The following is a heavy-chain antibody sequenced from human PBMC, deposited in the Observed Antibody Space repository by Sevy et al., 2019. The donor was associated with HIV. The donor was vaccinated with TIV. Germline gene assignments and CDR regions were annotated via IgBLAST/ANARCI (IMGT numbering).Heavy chain of an antibody. V-gene: IGHV3-23*01. J-gene: IGHJ4*02. Sequence: GGSLRLSCTASGFTLSSYVMTWVRQAPGKGLEWVSTISGSGGTTYYADSVKGRFTISRDNSKNTLDLQINSLRAEDTAVYYREGIATAGRDYWGQGTLVTVSS. CDR2: ISGSGGTT. D-gene: IGHD6-13*01. CDR1: GFTLSSYV. CDR3: EGIATAGRDY.